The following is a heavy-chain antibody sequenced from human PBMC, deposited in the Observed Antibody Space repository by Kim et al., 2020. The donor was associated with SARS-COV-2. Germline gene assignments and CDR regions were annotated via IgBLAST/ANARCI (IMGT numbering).Heavy chain of an antibody. D-gene: IGHD6-19*01. CDR3: ARGTRQWLVRGPYYYYMDV. V-gene: IGHV4-34*01. CDR2: INHSGST. Sequence: ETLSLTCAVYGGSFSAYYWSWIRQPPGKGLEWIGEINHSGSTNYNPSLKSRVTISVDTSKNQFSLKLSSVTAADTAVYYCARGTRQWLVRGPYYYYMDV. CDR1: GGSFSAYY. J-gene: IGHJ6*03.